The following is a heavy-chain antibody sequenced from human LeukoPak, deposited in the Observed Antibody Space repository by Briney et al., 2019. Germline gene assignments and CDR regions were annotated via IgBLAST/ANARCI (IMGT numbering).Heavy chain of an antibody. V-gene: IGHV4-59*08. CDR1: GGSMRSYY. CDR2: IYYSGST. J-gene: IGHJ4*02. CDR3: ARRLSYYYGSGGFDY. Sequence: SETLSLTCTVSGGSMRSYYWSWIRQPPGKGLEWIGYIYYSGSTNYNPSLKSRVTISVDTSKNQFSLKLSSVTAADTAVYYCARRLSYYYGSGGFDYWGQGTLVTVSS. D-gene: IGHD3-10*01.